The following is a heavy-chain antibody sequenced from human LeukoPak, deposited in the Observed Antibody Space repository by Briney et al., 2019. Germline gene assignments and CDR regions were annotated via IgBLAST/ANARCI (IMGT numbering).Heavy chain of an antibody. CDR2: IYYSGST. CDR1: GGSISSSSYY. D-gene: IGHD3/OR15-3a*01. CDR3: ASTSWTYKYNWFDP. Sequence: SETLSLTCTVSGGSISSSSYYWGWIRQPPGKGLEWIGSIYYSGSTYYNPSLKSRVTISVDTSKNQFSLKLSSVTAADTAVYYCASTSWTYKYNWFDPWGQGTLVTVSS. J-gene: IGHJ5*02. V-gene: IGHV4-39*07.